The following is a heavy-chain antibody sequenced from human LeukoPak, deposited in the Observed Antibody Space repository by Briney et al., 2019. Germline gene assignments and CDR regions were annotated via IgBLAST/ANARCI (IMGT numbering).Heavy chain of an antibody. CDR3: AKDQATFGIYDYGMDV. Sequence: PGGSLRLSCAASGFTFDDYAMYWVRQSPGKGLEWVSGISWHSGSTGYADSVRGRFTISRDNAKKSLYLQMNSLRDEDTALYYCAKDQATFGIYDYGMDVWGQGTKVTVSS. V-gene: IGHV3-9*01. J-gene: IGHJ6*02. CDR2: ISWHSGST. D-gene: IGHD3-3*01. CDR1: GFTFDDYA.